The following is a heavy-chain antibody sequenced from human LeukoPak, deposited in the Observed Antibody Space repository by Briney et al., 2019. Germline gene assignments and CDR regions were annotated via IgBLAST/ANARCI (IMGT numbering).Heavy chain of an antibody. CDR1: GGSISSGGYY. CDR3: ARAPYYGSGSYYAELDY. V-gene: IGHV4-31*03. Sequence: SQTLSLTCTVSGGSISSGGYYWNWIRQHPGKGLEWIGYIYYSRSTYYNPSLKSRVTISIDTSKNQFSLKLSSVTAADTAEYYCARAPYYGSGSYYAELDYWGQGTLVTVSS. J-gene: IGHJ4*02. CDR2: IYYSRST. D-gene: IGHD3-10*01.